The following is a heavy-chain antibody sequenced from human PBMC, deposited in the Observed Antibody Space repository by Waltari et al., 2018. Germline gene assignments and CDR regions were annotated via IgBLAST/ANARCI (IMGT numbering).Heavy chain of an antibody. D-gene: IGHD1-26*01. V-gene: IGHV3-53*01. CDR2: IYSGGST. Sequence: EVQLVESGGGLIQPGGSLRLSCAASGFTVSSNYMSWVRQAPGKGLEWVSVIYSGGSTYYADSVKGRFTISRDKSKNTLYLQMNSLRAEDTAVYYCASERVGAVYYYYGMDVWGQGTTVTVSS. CDR1: GFTVSSNY. J-gene: IGHJ6*02. CDR3: ASERVGAVYYYYGMDV.